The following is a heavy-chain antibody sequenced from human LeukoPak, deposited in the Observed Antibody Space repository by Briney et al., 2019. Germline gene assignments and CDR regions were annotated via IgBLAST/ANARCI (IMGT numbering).Heavy chain of an antibody. J-gene: IGHJ4*02. CDR3: TTIRTGYSSGWRPFDS. CDR2: IYTDGTT. Sequence: GSLRLSCAASGFTVSSIYMSWVRQAPGKGLEWVSVIYTDGTTYYADSVKGRFTISRDISKNTLYLQMNSLRAEDTAVYYYTTIRTGYSSGWRPFDSWGQGTLVTVSS. D-gene: IGHD6-19*01. V-gene: IGHV3-53*01. CDR1: GFTVSSIY.